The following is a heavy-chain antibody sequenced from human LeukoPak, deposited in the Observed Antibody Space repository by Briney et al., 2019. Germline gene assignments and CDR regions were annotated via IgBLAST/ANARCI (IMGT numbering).Heavy chain of an antibody. J-gene: IGHJ5*02. Sequence: SVKVPCKASGGTFSSYTISWVRQAPGQGLEWMGRLIPILGIANYAQKFQGRVTITADKSTSTAYMELSRLRSGDTAVSYCARDPPSNHCSSTSCYEYWFDPWGQGTLVTVS. V-gene: IGHV1-69*04. CDR3: ARDPPSNHCSSTSCYEYWFDP. CDR1: GGTFSSYT. CDR2: LIPILGIA. D-gene: IGHD2-2*01.